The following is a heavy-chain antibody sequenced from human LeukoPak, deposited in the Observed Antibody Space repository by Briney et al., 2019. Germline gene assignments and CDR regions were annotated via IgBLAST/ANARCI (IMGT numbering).Heavy chain of an antibody. J-gene: IGHJ4*02. D-gene: IGHD6-19*01. V-gene: IGHV3-7*01. Sequence: GGSLRLSCAASGFSVGDYWMNWVRQAPGKGLEWVANIKQDGSEKYYVDSVKGRFTISRDNAKNSLYLQMNSLRAEDTAVYYCARVGGVAVAGDYFDYWGQGTLVTVSS. CDR1: GFSVGDYW. CDR2: IKQDGSEK. CDR3: ARVGGVAVAGDYFDY.